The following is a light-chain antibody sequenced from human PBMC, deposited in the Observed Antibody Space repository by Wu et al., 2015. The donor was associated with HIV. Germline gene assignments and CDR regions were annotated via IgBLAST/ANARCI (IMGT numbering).Light chain of an antibody. CDR1: QSVSNSH. J-gene: IGKJ2*01. CDR2: GAS. Sequence: EIVLTQSPGTLSLSPGESATLSCRASQSVSNSHLAWYQQKPGQAPRLLIYGASTRATGLPDRFSGSGSGTDFTLTISRLEPEDFAMYYCQQYDSSPYTFGQGTKLEIK. CDR3: QQYDSSPYT. V-gene: IGKV3-20*01.